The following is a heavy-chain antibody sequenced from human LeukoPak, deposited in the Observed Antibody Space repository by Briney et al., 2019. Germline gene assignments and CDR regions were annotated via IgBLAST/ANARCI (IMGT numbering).Heavy chain of an antibody. CDR1: GGTFSSYA. CDR2: IIPIFGTA. V-gene: IGHV1-69*05. CDR3: ARDQEGFDY. J-gene: IGHJ4*02. Sequence: SVKVSCKASGGTFSSYAISWVRQAPGQGLEWMGGIIPIFGTANYAQKFQGRVTVTRDTSTSTVHMEPSGLGSEDTAVYYCARDQEGFDYWGQGTLVTVSS.